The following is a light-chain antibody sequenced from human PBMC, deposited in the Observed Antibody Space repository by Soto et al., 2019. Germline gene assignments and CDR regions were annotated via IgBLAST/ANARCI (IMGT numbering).Light chain of an antibody. V-gene: IGLV2-14*03. CDR1: SGDVGFYDF. J-gene: IGLJ3*02. CDR2: GVT. Sequence: QSALTQPASMSGSPGQSITISCTGTSGDVGFYDFVSWYQQHPGKVPRLIIYGVTKRPSGVSHRFSGSKSGNTASLTISGLQVEDEAAYSCDSYTGSSTHLFGGGTKLTVL. CDR3: DSYTGSSTHL.